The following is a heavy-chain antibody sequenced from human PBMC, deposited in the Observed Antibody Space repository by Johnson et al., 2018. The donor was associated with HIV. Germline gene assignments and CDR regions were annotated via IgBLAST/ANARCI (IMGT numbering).Heavy chain of an antibody. D-gene: IGHD1-14*01. Sequence: QVQLVESGGGVVQPGGSLRLSCAASGFTFSSNAMHWVRQAPGKGLEWVAIVSYDGSKKYYPDSVKGRFTISRDNSKNTLYLQMDSLRAEDTAVYYCAKIRTSGTGDAFDIWGQGTMVTVSS. V-gene: IGHV3-30*18. CDR1: GFTFSSNA. J-gene: IGHJ3*02. CDR2: VSYDGSKK. CDR3: AKIRTSGTGDAFDI.